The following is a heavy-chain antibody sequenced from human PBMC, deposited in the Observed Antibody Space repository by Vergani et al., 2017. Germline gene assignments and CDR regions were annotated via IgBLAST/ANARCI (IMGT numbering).Heavy chain of an antibody. Sequence: QVQLQESGPGLVKPSETLSLTCTVSGGSISSYYWSWIRQPPGKGLEWIGYIYYSGSTNYNPSLKSRVTISVDTSKNQFSLKLSSVTAADTAVYYCARGFAAAGTGWFDPWGQGTLVTVSS. J-gene: IGHJ5*02. V-gene: IGHV4-59*01. CDR3: ARGFAAAGTGWFDP. CDR2: IYYSGST. CDR1: GGSISSYY. D-gene: IGHD6-13*01.